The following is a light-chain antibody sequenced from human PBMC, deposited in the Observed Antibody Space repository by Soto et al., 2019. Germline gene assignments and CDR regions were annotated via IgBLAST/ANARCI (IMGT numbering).Light chain of an antibody. CDR3: QQYNTWLWT. Sequence: EVVMTQTPATLSVSPGERATLSCRASQSVNAILAWYQQIPGQAPRIIIHGASNRATGIPARFSGSGFGTEFILTISCLQSEDFAVYYCQQYNTWLWTFGQGTKVEI. CDR1: QSVNAI. V-gene: IGKV3-15*01. CDR2: GAS. J-gene: IGKJ1*01.